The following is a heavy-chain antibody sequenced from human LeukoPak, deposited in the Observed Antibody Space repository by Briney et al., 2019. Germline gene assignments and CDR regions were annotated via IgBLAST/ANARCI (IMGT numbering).Heavy chain of an antibody. Sequence: SETLSLTCTVSGGSLRTYYWSWIRQPAGKGLEWIGRVSSSGSTNDNPSLASRVTMSVDTSKNQFSLKLSSVTAADTAVYYCARSVDYGGNSFVYWGQGTLVTVSS. CDR1: GGSLRTYY. CDR2: VSSSGST. D-gene: IGHD4-23*01. V-gene: IGHV4-4*07. CDR3: ARSVDYGGNSFVY. J-gene: IGHJ4*02.